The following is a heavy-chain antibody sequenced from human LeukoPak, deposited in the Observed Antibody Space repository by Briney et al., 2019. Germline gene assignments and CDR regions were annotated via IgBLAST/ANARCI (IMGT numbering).Heavy chain of an antibody. V-gene: IGHV4-4*07. J-gene: IGHJ4*02. Sequence: TSETLSLTCTVSGGSISSSYWSWIRQPAGKGLEWIGRIYTSGSTNYDPSLKSRVTMSVDTSKNQFSLRLSSVTAADTAVYYCARGPGEVTGESFDYWGQGTLVTVSS. CDR3: ARGPGEVTGESFDY. D-gene: IGHD2-21*02. CDR1: GGSISSSY. CDR2: IYTSGST.